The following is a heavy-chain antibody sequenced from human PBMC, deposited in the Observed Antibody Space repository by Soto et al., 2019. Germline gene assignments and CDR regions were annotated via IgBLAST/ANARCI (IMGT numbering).Heavy chain of an antibody. CDR2: MNPNSGNT. CDR3: ARAPYRGRFLEWLLFSDAFDI. Sequence: ASVKVSCKASGYTFTSYDINWVRQATGQGLEWMGWMNPNSGNTGYAQKFQGRVTMTRNTSISTAYMELSSLRSEDTAVYYWARAPYRGRFLEWLLFSDAFDIWGQGTMVTVSS. J-gene: IGHJ3*02. D-gene: IGHD3-3*01. V-gene: IGHV1-8*01. CDR1: GYTFTSYD.